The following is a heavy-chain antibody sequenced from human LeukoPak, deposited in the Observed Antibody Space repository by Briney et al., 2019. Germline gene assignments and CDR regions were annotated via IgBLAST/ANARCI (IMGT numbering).Heavy chain of an antibody. D-gene: IGHD2-2*01. J-gene: IGHJ5*02. CDR2: IIPIFGTA. V-gene: IGHV1-69*05. CDR3: ARDGVVVVPAAPYNWFDP. Sequence: SVKVSCKASGGTFSSYAISWVRQAPGQGPEWMGRIIPIFGTANYAQKFQGRVTITTDESTSTAYMELSSLRSEDTAVYYCARDGVVVVPAAPYNWFDPWGQGTLVTVSS. CDR1: GGTFSSYA.